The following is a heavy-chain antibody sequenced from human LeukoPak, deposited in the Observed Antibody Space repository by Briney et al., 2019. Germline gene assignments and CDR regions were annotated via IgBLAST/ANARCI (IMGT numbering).Heavy chain of an antibody. D-gene: IGHD1-14*01. CDR3: AKSAATNYWYFDL. CDR2: VNPRSGNA. Sequence: GASVKVSCKASGYTFISYNINWVRQAPGQGLEWMGWVNPRSGNAGYLQKFQGRLTITSDTSIDTAYMDLSSLSSEDTAVYYCAKSAATNYWYFDLWGRGTLVTVSS. CDR1: GYTFISYN. J-gene: IGHJ2*01. V-gene: IGHV1-8*03.